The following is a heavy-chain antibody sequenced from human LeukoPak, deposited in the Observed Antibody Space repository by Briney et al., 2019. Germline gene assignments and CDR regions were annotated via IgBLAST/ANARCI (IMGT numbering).Heavy chain of an antibody. J-gene: IGHJ6*02. CDR3: ARDRYCRNTSCFGTLGYVFSACGMEV. Sequence: PEETLSLTCTASGFSVSSYYRSWIRQAAGKGLEWLCVIYTSGSTNYNASLKGRVTISRDTSTHQSSLKPSFMTAADTAVYYCARDRYCRNTSCFGTLGYVFSACGMEVTGQGPTVTASS. D-gene: IGHD2-2*01. V-gene: IGHV4-4*07. CDR1: GFSVSSYY. CDR2: IYTSGST.